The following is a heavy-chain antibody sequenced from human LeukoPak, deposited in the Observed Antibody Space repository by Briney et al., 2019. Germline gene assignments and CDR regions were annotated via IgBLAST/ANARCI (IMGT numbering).Heavy chain of an antibody. CDR3: ARDLVSGSYPTDYYMDV. Sequence: ASVKVSCKASGYTFTDHYIHWVRQAPGRGPEWMGWINLNTGDTGCAQKFQDRVTMTRDTSISTAYMGLSRLRSDDTAVYYCARDLVSGSYPTDYYMDVWGKGTTVTVSS. CDR1: GYTFTDHY. V-gene: IGHV1-2*02. J-gene: IGHJ6*03. CDR2: INLNTGDT. D-gene: IGHD1-26*01.